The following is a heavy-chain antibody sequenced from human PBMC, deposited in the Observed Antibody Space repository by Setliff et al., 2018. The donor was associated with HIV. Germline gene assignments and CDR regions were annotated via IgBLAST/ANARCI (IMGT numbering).Heavy chain of an antibody. J-gene: IGHJ3*02. V-gene: IGHV4-31*02. CDR2: ISSSGST. D-gene: IGHD3-16*01. CDR1: GDSISSGGYF. CDR3: ARGGGVKDAFDI. Sequence: PSETLSLTCTVSGDSISSGGYFWTWIRQHPGKGLEWIGHISSSGSTSYKSSPKSRLTISTDTSENQVSLNLNSVTAADTALYYCARGGGVKDAFDIWGQGTLVTVSS.